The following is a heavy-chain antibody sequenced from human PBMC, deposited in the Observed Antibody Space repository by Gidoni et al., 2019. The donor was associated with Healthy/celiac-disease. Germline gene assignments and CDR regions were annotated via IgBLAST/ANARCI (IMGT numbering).Heavy chain of an antibody. V-gene: IGHV3-23*01. D-gene: IGHD7-27*01. CDR2: ISGSGGST. CDR3: AKPQLGTFDY. CDR1: GFTFSSYA. Sequence: EVQLLESGGGLLQPGGSLRLSCAASGFTFSSYAMSWVRQAPGKGLAWVSAISGSGGSTYYADSVKGRFTISRYNSKNTLYLQMNSLRAEDTAVYYCAKPQLGTFDYWGQGTLVTVSS. J-gene: IGHJ4*02.